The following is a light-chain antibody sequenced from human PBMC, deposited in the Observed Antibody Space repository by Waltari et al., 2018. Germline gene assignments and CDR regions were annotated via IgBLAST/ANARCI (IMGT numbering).Light chain of an antibody. V-gene: IGLV2-11*01. CDR1: SSDVCGSDS. Sequence: QSALTQPRSVSGSPGQSVTISCTGPSSDVCGSDSVSWYPQHPGKAPKLMIYDVTKRPSGVPDRFSGSKSGNTASLTISGLQVEDEADYYCCSYAGSSVLFGGGTKLTVL. J-gene: IGLJ2*01. CDR2: DVT. CDR3: CSYAGSSVL.